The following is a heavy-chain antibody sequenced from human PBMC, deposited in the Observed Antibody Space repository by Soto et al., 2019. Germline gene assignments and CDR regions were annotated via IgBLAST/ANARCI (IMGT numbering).Heavy chain of an antibody. J-gene: IGHJ4*02. CDR3: ARGHEWELQRWFDY. CDR2: INPNSGGT. CDR1: GYTFTGYY. V-gene: IGHV1-2*04. Sequence: QVQLVQSGAEVKKPGASVKVSCKASGYTFTGYYMHWVRQAPGQGLEWMGWINPNSGGTNYAQKFQGWVTMTRDTSISTAYMELSSLTTDDTAVYYCARGHEWELQRWFDYWGQGTLVTVSS. D-gene: IGHD1-26*01.